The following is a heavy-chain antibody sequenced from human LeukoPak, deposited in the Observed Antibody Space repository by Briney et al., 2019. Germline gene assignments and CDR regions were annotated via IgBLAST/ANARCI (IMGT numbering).Heavy chain of an antibody. D-gene: IGHD2-8*01. J-gene: IGHJ4*02. CDR3: ASVAWRYCTNGVCYPSY. Sequence: PGRSLRLSCAASGFTFSSYGMHWVRQAPGKGLEGGAVIWYDGSNKYYADSVKGRFTISRDNSKNTLYLQMNSLRAEDTAVYYCASVAWRYCTNGVCYPSYWGQGTLVTVSS. CDR2: IWYDGSNK. CDR1: GFTFSSYG. V-gene: IGHV3-33*01.